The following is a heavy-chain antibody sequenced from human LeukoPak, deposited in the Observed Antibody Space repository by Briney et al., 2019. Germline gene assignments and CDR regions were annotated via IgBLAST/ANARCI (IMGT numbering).Heavy chain of an antibody. Sequence: GGSLRLSCAASGFTFSSYAMSWVRQAPGKGLEWVSAISGSGGSTYYADSVRGRFTISRDNSKNTLYLQMNSLRAEDTAVYYCAKEWGYYDILTGYTDYWGQGTLVTVSS. CDR2: ISGSGGST. V-gene: IGHV3-23*01. D-gene: IGHD3-9*01. CDR1: GFTFSSYA. CDR3: AKEWGYYDILTGYTDY. J-gene: IGHJ4*02.